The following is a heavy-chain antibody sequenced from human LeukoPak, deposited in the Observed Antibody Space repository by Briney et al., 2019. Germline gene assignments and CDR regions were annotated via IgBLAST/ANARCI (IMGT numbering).Heavy chain of an antibody. CDR2: INHSGST. J-gene: IGHJ4*02. V-gene: IGHV4-59*12. Sequence: PSETLSLTCTVSGGSISSYYWSWIRQPPGKGLEWIGEINHSGSTNYNPSLKSRVTMSVDTSKNQFSLRLSSVTAADTAMYYCARDPHGDRDFDYWGQGTLVTVSS. D-gene: IGHD4-17*01. CDR3: ARDPHGDRDFDY. CDR1: GGSISSYY.